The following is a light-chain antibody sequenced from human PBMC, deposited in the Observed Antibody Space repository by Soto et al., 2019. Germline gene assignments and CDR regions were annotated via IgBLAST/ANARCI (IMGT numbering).Light chain of an antibody. CDR1: QSVSSD. J-gene: IGKJ1*01. CDR3: QQRSKWRT. V-gene: IGKV3-11*01. Sequence: EIVMTQSPATLSVSPGERATLSCRASQSVSSDLAWYHQKPGQAPRLLIYGASTRATGIPARFSGSGFGTDYTLTISSLEPEDFAVYYCQQRSKWRTFGQGTKVDI. CDR2: GAS.